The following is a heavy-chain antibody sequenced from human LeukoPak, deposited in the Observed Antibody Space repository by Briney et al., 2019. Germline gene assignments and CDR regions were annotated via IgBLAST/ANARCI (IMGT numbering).Heavy chain of an antibody. CDR2: INSDGSTT. J-gene: IGHJ4*02. CDR1: GFTFSSYW. D-gene: IGHD6-19*01. V-gene: IGHV3-74*01. CDR3: ARAMAGRNFDY. Sequence: PGGSLRLSCAASGFTFSSYWMHWVRQAPGKGLVWVSRINSDGSTTSYADSVKGRFAISRDNAKNTLYLQMNSLRVEDTAVYYCARAMAGRNFDYWGQGTLVTVSS.